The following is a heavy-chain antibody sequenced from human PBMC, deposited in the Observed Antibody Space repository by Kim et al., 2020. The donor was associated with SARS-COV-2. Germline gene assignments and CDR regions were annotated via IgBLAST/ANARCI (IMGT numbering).Heavy chain of an antibody. CDR2: IYYSGST. J-gene: IGHJ3*02. D-gene: IGHD6-13*01. CDR3: ARGAAAGIDAFDI. Sequence: SETLSLTCTVSGGSISSSSYYWGWIRQPPGKGLEWIGSIYYSGSTYYNPSLKSRVTISVDTSKNQFSLKLSSVTAADTAVYYCARGAAAGIDAFDIWGQGTMVTVSS. CDR1: GGSISSSSYY. V-gene: IGHV4-39*01.